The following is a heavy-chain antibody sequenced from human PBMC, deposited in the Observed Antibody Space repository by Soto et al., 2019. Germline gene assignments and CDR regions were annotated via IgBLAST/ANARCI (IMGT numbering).Heavy chain of an antibody. J-gene: IGHJ4*02. CDR3: AKEGSLSSQLGNYFDY. Sequence: GGSLRLSCAASGFIFSTYAMHWVRQAPGKGLEWVSGVDWNSGSTPYADSVKGRFTISRDNSKNTLYLQMNSLRAEVTAVYYCAKEGSLSSQLGNYFDYWGQGTLVTVSS. V-gene: IGHV3-23*01. CDR1: GFIFSTYA. D-gene: IGHD6-6*01. CDR2: VDWNSGST.